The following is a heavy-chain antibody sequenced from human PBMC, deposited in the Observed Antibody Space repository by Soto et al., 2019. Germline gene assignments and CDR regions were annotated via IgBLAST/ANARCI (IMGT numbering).Heavy chain of an antibody. CDR1: GFTFTTYS. Sequence: GGSLRLSCAASGFTFTTYSMSWFRQAPGKGLEWVSYITSSSGTIYYADSAKGRFTISRDNAKNSLYLQMNSLRDEDTAVYYCARGIVVVVAATSWFDPWGQGTLVTVSS. V-gene: IGHV3-48*02. CDR2: ITSSSGTI. J-gene: IGHJ5*02. CDR3: ARGIVVVVAATSWFDP. D-gene: IGHD2-15*01.